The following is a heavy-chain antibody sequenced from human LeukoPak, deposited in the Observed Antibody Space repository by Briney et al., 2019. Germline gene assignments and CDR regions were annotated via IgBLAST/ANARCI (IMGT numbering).Heavy chain of an antibody. D-gene: IGHD4-23*01. Sequence: GGSLRLSCAASGFTVSSNYMNWVRQAPGKGLEWVSVIYSGGSTYYADSVKGRFTISRDNSKNTLYLQMNSLRAEGTAVYYCARDRVATGDAFDIWGQGTMVTVSS. J-gene: IGHJ3*02. CDR2: IYSGGST. CDR1: GFTVSSNY. CDR3: ARDRVATGDAFDI. V-gene: IGHV3-53*01.